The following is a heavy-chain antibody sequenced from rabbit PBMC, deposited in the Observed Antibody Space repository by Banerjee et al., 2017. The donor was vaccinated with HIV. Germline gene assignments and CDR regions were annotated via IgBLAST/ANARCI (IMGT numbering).Heavy chain of an antibody. CDR1: GIDFSSSYY. CDR3: VSYDDYGDRNL. D-gene: IGHD2-1*01. Sequence: QQQLEESGGGLVKPGGTLTLTCKASGIDFSSSYYMCWVRQAPGKGLEWIGCIYTGSGSAWYASWVNGRFTISSHNAQNTLYLQLNSLTAADTATYFCVSYDDYGDRNLWGPGTLVTVS. CDR2: IYTGSGSA. V-gene: IGHV1S43*01. J-gene: IGHJ4*01.